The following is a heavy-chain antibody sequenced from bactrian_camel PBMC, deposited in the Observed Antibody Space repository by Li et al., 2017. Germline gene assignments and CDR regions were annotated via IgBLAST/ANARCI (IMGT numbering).Heavy chain of an antibody. CDR1: GLSVSDFS. J-gene: IGHJ4*01. V-gene: IGHV3S55*01. CDR3: AASASFILTPRFYRLESSDYPY. Sequence: SGGGSVQTGGSLRLSCAPSGLSVSDFSMAWFRQSPGKEREAVAAIRRDDLTAYTDSVKGRFTISKDNAGNSPFLQMSNLKPEDTAMYYCAASASFILTPRFYRLESSDYPYRGQGTQVTVS. CDR2: IRRDDLT. D-gene: IGHD4*01.